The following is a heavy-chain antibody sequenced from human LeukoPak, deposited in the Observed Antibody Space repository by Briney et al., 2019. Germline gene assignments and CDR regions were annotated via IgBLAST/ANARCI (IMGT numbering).Heavy chain of an antibody. CDR3: ARDDVAVTGALDF. V-gene: IGHV3-7*01. J-gene: IGHJ4*02. Sequence: GGSLRLSCAASGFTFSSYWMSWVRQAPGKGLEWVANIKQDGSEKYYVDSVKGRFTISRDNSKNTLYLQMNSLRAEDTAVYYRARDDVAVTGALDFWGQGTLVTVSS. D-gene: IGHD6-19*01. CDR1: GFTFSSYW. CDR2: IKQDGSEK.